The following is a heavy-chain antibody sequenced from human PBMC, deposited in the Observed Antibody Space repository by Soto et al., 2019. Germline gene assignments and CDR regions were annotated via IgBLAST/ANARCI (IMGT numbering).Heavy chain of an antibody. Sequence: QVQLVQSGGGVVLPGRSLRLSCTASGFALNRFGMHWVRQAPGKGLEWVAVISYDGSKTSYADSVKGRFTISRDNSRNTVDLEMDSLRTGDTAIYYCAKDYFRQVVDHWFASWGPGVLVTVSS. D-gene: IGHD3-10*01. CDR1: GFALNRFG. CDR3: AKDYFRQVVDHWFAS. CDR2: ISYDGSKT. V-gene: IGHV3-30*18. J-gene: IGHJ5*01.